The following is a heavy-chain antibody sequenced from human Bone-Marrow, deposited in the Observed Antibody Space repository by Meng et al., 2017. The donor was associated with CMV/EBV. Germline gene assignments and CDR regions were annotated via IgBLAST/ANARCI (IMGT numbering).Heavy chain of an antibody. CDR2: INPNSGGT. V-gene: IGHV1-2*02. CDR3: ARAVKWELLIGDY. Sequence: ASVKVSCKASGYTFTGYYMHWVRQAPGQGLEWMGWINPNSGGTNYAQKFQGRVTMTRDTSISKAYMELSRLRSDDTAVYYCARAVKWELLIGDYWGQGTMVTVSA. J-gene: IGHJ4*02. CDR1: GYTFTGYY. D-gene: IGHD1-26*01.